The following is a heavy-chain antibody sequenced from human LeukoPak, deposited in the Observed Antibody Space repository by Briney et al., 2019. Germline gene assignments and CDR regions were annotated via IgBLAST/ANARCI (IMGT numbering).Heavy chain of an antibody. CDR2: INPNSGGT. J-gene: IGHJ5*02. V-gene: IGHV1-2*06. CDR3: ARQRKYCSSTSCNNWFDP. D-gene: IGHD2-2*01. Sequence: ASVKVSCKASGHTFTGYYMHWVRQAPGQGLEWMGRINPNSGGTNYAQKFQGRVTMTRDTSISTAYMELSRLRSDDTAVYYCARQRKYCSSTSCNNWFDPWGQGTLVTVSS. CDR1: GHTFTGYY.